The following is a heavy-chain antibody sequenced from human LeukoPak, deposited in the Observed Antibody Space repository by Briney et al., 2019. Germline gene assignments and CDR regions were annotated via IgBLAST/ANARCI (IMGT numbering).Heavy chain of an antibody. D-gene: IGHD4-17*01. J-gene: IGHJ3*02. CDR3: ARSDYGDYGFAFDI. Sequence: SETLSLTCTVSGGSISSYYWSGIRQPPGKGLEWIGYIYYSGSTNYNPSLKSRVTISVDTSKNQFSLKLSSVTAADTAVYYCARSDYGDYGFAFDIWGQGTMVTVSS. CDR2: IYYSGST. CDR1: GGSISSYY. V-gene: IGHV4-59*01.